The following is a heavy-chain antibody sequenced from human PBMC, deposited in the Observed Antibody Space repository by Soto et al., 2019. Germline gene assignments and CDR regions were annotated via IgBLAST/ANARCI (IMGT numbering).Heavy chain of an antibody. Sequence: PSETLSVPCSVSCDSIISDKYYWGWIRQPPGKGLEWIGSIYYRGNTYYNPSLQTRVTISLDKSMSQFSLRLNSVTAADSAVYFCARLEGLATISYYFDFWGQGAQVTVSS. D-gene: IGHD3-9*01. CDR3: ARLEGLATISYYFDF. CDR2: IYYRGNT. J-gene: IGHJ4*02. CDR1: CDSIISDKYY. V-gene: IGHV4-39*01.